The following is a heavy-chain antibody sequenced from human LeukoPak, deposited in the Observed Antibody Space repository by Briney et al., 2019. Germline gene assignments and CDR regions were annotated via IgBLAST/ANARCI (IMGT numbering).Heavy chain of an antibody. CDR1: GFTFSSYS. J-gene: IGHJ4*02. CDR3: ARDLGYYDFWSLVEGGDY. Sequence: NPGRSLRLSCAASGFTFSSYSMNWVRQAPGKGLEWVSSISSSSSYIYYADSVKGRFTISRDNAKNSLYLQMNSLRAEDTAVYYCARDLGYYDFWSLVEGGDYWGQGTLVTVSS. D-gene: IGHD3-3*01. V-gene: IGHV3-21*01. CDR2: ISSSSSYI.